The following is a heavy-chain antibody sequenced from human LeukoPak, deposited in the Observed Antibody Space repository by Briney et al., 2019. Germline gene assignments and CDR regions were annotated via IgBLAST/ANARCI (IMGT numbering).Heavy chain of an antibody. CDR2: LWYDGVNT. Sequence: GGSLRLSCAASGFSISTYGMHWVRQAPGKGLEWVAVLWYDGVNTYYVDSVKGRFTISRDNSKNTLYLQMNSLRAEDAAVYYCARAQDSSSWYLDSWGQGTLVTVSS. J-gene: IGHJ4*02. CDR1: GFSISTYG. CDR3: ARAQDSSSWYLDS. D-gene: IGHD6-13*01. V-gene: IGHV3-33*01.